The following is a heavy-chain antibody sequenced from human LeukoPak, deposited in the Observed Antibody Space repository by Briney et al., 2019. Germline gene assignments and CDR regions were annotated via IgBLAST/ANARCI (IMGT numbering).Heavy chain of an antibody. D-gene: IGHD1-26*01. V-gene: IGHV4-39*01. CDR1: DASISSSSYY. J-gene: IGHJ4*02. Sequence: SETLSLTCTVSDASISSSSYYWGSIRQPPGKGLEWSGSIYYSGNTSYHPSLKSRVTISVDTSTNQFCLKLTSVPAADTVLYYCARHEGGAWAYCDYWGQGTLVTVSS. CDR2: IYYSGNT. CDR3: ARHEGGAWAYCDY.